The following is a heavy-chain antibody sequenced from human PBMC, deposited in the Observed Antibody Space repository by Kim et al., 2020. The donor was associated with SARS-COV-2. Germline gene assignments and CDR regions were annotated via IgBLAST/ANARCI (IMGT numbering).Heavy chain of an antibody. J-gene: IGHJ5*02. CDR1: GGSFSGYY. CDR3: ARGPWSILGGWFDP. CDR2: INHSGST. Sequence: SETLSLTCAVYGGSFSGYYWSWIRQPPGKGLEWIGEINHSGSTNYNPSLKSRVTISVDTSKNQFSLKLSSVTAADTAVYYCARGPWSILGGWFDPWGQGTLVTVSS. V-gene: IGHV4-34*01. D-gene: IGHD1-26*01.